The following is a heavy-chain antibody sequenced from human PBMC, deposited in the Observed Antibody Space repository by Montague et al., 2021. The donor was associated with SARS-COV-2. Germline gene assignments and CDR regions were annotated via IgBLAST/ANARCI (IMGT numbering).Heavy chain of an antibody. V-gene: IGHV4-34*01. CDR1: GGSFSGYY. J-gene: IGHJ5*02. Sequence: SETLSLTCAVYGGSFSGYYWSWIRQPPGKGPEWIGEINHSGSTNYNPSLKSRVTISVDMSKNQFSLKLSSVTAADTAVYYCARGPRITMIVVVITDIWFDPWGQGTLVTVSS. D-gene: IGHD3-22*01. CDR2: INHSGST. CDR3: ARGPRITMIVVVITDIWFDP.